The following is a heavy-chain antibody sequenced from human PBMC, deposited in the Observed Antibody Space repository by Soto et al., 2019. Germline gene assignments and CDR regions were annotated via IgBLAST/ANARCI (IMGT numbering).Heavy chain of an antibody. CDR2: IIPIFGTA. CDR1: GGTFSSYA. J-gene: IGHJ6*02. Sequence: ASVKVSCKASGGTFSSYAISWVRQAPGQGLEWMGGIIPIFGTANYAQKFQGRVTITADESTSTAYMELSSLRSEDTAVYYCARGANYDILTGYSLYYYYGMDVWGQGTTVTVS. CDR3: ARGANYDILTGYSLYYYYGMDV. V-gene: IGHV1-69*13. D-gene: IGHD3-9*01.